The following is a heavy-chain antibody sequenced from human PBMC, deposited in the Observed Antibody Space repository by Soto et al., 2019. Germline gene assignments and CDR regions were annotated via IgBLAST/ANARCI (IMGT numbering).Heavy chain of an antibody. D-gene: IGHD3-3*01. CDR3: ARQNPFWSGYYTHSTLSGYYHGMDV. V-gene: IGHV5-10-1*01. Sequence: GESLKISCKGSGYSFTSYWISWVRQMPGKGLEWMGRIDPSDSYTNYSPSFQGHVTISADKSISTAYLQWSSLKASDTAMYYCARQNPFWSGYYTHSTLSGYYHGMDVWGQGTTVTVSS. CDR1: GYSFTSYW. CDR2: IDPSDSYT. J-gene: IGHJ6*02.